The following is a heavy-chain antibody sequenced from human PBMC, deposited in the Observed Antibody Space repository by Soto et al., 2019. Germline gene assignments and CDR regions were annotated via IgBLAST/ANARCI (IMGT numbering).Heavy chain of an antibody. V-gene: IGHV1-18*01. Sequence: SLKVSCKASVSTFTISAVLGVRQARGQGLVWIGWISAYNGNTNYAQKLQGRVTMTTDTSTSTAYMELRSLRSDDTAVYYCARVKGSQRYATTRPDYYYGMDVWGQGTTVTVSS. CDR1: VSTFTISA. CDR3: ARVKGSQRYATTRPDYYYGMDV. CDR2: ISAYNGNT. D-gene: IGHD5-12*01. J-gene: IGHJ6*02.